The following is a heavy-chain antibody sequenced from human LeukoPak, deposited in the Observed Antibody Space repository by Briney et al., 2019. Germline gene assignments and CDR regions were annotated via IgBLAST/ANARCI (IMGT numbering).Heavy chain of an antibody. CDR2: INHSGST. CDR1: GGSFSGYY. J-gene: IGHJ5*02. Sequence: SETLSLTCAVYGGSFSGYYWSWIRQPPGKGLEWIGEINHSGSTNYNPSLKSRVTISVDTSKNQFSLKLSSVTAADTAVYYCARGFKITIAAAAVHWFAPWGQGTLVTVSS. D-gene: IGHD6-13*01. V-gene: IGHV4-34*01. CDR3: ARGFKITIAAAAVHWFAP.